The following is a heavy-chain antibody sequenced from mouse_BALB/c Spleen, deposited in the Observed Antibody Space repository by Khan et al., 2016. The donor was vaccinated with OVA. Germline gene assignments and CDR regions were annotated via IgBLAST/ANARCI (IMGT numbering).Heavy chain of an antibody. CDR1: GYTFINYW. CDR3: ARRGLRWDFDY. CDR2: INPSTGYT. D-gene: IGHD1-1*01. Sequence: VPLQQSGAELAKPGASVKMSCKASGYTFINYWILWVKQRPGQGLEWIGYINPSTGYTEYNQNFKDKAPLTADKSSSTAYMQLSSLTSEDSAVYYCARRGLRWDFDYWGQGTTLTVSS. J-gene: IGHJ2*01. V-gene: IGHV1-7*01.